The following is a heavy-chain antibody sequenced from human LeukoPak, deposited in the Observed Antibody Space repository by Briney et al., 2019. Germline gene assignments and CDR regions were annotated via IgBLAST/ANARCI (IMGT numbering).Heavy chain of an antibody. Sequence: GGSLRLSCAASGFTFSDHYMDWVRQAPGKGLEWVSYISSSSSTIYYADSVKGRFTISRDNAKNSLYLQMNSLRAEDTAVYYCARDIRESLAEVDAFDIWGQGTMVTVSS. J-gene: IGHJ3*02. D-gene: IGHD3-10*01. CDR3: ARDIRESLAEVDAFDI. CDR1: GFTFSDHY. V-gene: IGHV3-48*01. CDR2: ISSSSSTI.